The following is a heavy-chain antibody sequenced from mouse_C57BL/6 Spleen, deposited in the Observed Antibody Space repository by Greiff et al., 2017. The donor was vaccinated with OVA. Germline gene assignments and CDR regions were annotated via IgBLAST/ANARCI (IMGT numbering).Heavy chain of an antibody. D-gene: IGHD1-1*01. Sequence: QVQLKQPGAELVKPGASVKLSCKASGYTFTSYWMQWVKQRPGQGLEWIGEIDPSDSYTNYNQKFKGKATLTVDTSSSTAYMQLSSLTSEDSAVYYCAGGYGSSYWGQGTTLTVSS. V-gene: IGHV1-50*01. CDR2: IDPSDSYT. CDR1: GYTFTSYW. J-gene: IGHJ2*01. CDR3: AGGYGSSY.